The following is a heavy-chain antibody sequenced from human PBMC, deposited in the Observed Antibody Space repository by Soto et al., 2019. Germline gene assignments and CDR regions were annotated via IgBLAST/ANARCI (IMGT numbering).Heavy chain of an antibody. CDR3: ASLPRVVPAATSRRFSYYYMDV. V-gene: IGHV4-4*02. CDR2: IYHSGST. CDR1: SGSISSSNW. Sequence: QVQLQESGPGLVKPSGTLSLTCAVSSGSISSSNWWSWVRQPPGEGLEWIGEIYHSGSTNYNPSLKSRVTISVDKSKNQFSLKLSSVTAADTAVYYCASLPRVVPAATSRRFSYYYMDVWGKGTTVTVSS. D-gene: IGHD2-2*01. J-gene: IGHJ6*03.